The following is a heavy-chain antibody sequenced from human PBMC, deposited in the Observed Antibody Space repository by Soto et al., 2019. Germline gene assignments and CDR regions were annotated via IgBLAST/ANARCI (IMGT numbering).Heavy chain of an antibody. J-gene: IGHJ5*02. Sequence: PGESLKISCQGSGYSVPSYWISWVCQMPGKGLHWMGRIDPSDSYINYSRSFEGHVNIPIDKSINTAYLQWSSLKASDTAIYYCARHGQLALFDQWGQGTLVTVSS. CDR3: ARHGQLALFDQ. CDR2: IDPSDSYI. V-gene: IGHV5-10-1*01. CDR1: GYSVPSYW. D-gene: IGHD6-6*01.